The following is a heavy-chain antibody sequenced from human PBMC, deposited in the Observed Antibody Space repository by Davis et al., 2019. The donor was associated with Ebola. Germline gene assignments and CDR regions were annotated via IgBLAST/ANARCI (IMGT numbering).Heavy chain of an antibody. CDR2: ISWNGGSK. Sequence: GGSLSLSCVASGFTFADYGMHWVRQTPGKGLEWVSGISWNGGSKDYADSVKGRFTISRDNAKNPLYLQMNSLTPEDTAFYYCARVNVVAAGSFDFWGQGTRVTVSA. V-gene: IGHV3-9*01. CDR3: ARVNVVAAGSFDF. J-gene: IGHJ4*02. D-gene: IGHD6-13*01. CDR1: GFTFADYG.